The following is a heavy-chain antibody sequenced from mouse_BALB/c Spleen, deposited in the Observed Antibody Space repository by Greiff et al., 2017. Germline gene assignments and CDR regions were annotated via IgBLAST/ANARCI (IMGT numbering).Heavy chain of an antibody. J-gene: IGHJ2*01. D-gene: IGHD1-1*01. CDR1: GYTFSSYW. Sequence: VKLMESGAELMKPGASVKISCKATGYTFSSYWIEWVKQRPGHGLEWIGEILPGSGSTNYNEKFKGKATFTADTSSNTAYMQLSSLTSEDSAVYYCARGVYYGSSYYFDYWGQGTTLTVSS. CDR2: ILPGSGST. CDR3: ARGVYYGSSYYFDY. V-gene: IGHV1-9*01.